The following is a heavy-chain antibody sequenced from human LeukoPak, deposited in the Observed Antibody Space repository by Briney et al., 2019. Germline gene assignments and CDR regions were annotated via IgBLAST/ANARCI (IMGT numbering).Heavy chain of an antibody. CDR2: IYTSGST. CDR1: GGSISSYY. V-gene: IGHV4-4*07. J-gene: IGHJ6*02. D-gene: IGHD6-13*01. Sequence: SETLSLTCTVSGGSISSYYWSWIRQPAGKGLEWIGRIYTSGSTNYNPSLKSRVTMSVDTSKNQFSLKLSSVTAADTAVYYCARGITDLGGSSWYRCYYYGMDVWGQGTTVTVSS. CDR3: ARGITDLGGSSWYRCYYYGMDV.